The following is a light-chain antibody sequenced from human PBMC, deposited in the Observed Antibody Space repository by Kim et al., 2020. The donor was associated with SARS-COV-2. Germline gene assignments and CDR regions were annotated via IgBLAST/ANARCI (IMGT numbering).Light chain of an antibody. CDR2: DAS. Sequence: CASVGDRVTITWRASQSISIRLAWYQQKPGKAPKVLIYDASSLESGVPSRFSGSGSGTDFSLTISSLQPDDFATYYCQQYSVLATFGQGTKVDIK. CDR1: QSISIR. J-gene: IGKJ1*01. CDR3: QQYSVLAT. V-gene: IGKV1-5*01.